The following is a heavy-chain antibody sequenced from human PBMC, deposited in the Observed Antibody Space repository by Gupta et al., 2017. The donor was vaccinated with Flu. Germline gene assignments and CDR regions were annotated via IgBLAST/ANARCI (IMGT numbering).Heavy chain of an antibody. J-gene: IGHJ6*02. Sequence: GYIYYSGSTNYNPSLKSRVTISVDTSKNQFSLKLSSVTAADTAVYYCAREGSGFGELKARSYYYYGMDVWGQGTTVTVSS. V-gene: IGHV4-59*01. CDR3: AREGSGFGELKARSYYYYGMDV. CDR2: IYYSGST. D-gene: IGHD3-10*01.